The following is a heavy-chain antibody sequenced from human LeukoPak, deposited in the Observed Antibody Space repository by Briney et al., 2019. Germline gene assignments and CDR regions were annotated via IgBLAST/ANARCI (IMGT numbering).Heavy chain of an antibody. CDR1: GGTFSGYY. CDR2: INHSGST. CDR3: ARGLNSRGLI. Sequence: PSETLSLTCAVYGGTFSGYYWSWIRQPPGKGLEWIGEINHSGSTNYNPSLKSRVTISVDTSKNQFSLKLSSVTAADTVVYYCARGLNSRGLIWGQGTLVTVSS. J-gene: IGHJ4*02. V-gene: IGHV4-34*01. D-gene: IGHD6-19*01.